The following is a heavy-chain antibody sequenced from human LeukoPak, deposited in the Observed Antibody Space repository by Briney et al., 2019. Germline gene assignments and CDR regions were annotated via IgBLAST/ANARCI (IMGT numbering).Heavy chain of an antibody. CDR1: GYTFTGYY. V-gene: IGHV1-2*02. CDR2: INPNSGGT. Sequence: GASVKVSCKASGYTFTGYYMHWVRQAPGQGLEWMGWINPNSGGTNYARKFQGRVTMTRDTSISTAYMELSRLRSDDTAVYYCARSEDFGLQIDYWGQGTLVTVSS. D-gene: IGHD3/OR15-3a*01. CDR3: ARSEDFGLQIDY. J-gene: IGHJ4*02.